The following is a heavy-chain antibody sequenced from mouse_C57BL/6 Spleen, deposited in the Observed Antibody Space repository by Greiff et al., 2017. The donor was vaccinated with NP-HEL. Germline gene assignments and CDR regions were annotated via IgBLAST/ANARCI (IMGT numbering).Heavy chain of an antibody. D-gene: IGHD2-2*01. V-gene: IGHV1-59*01. CDR1: GYTFTSYW. J-gene: IGHJ2*01. CDR3: ARYGYDSY. Sequence: VQLQQPGAELVRPGTSVKLSCKASGYTFTSYWMHWVKQRPGQGLEWIGVIDPSDSYTNYNQKFKGKATLTVDTSSSTAYMQLSSLTSEDSAVYYCARYGYDSYWGQGTTLTVSS. CDR2: IDPSDSYT.